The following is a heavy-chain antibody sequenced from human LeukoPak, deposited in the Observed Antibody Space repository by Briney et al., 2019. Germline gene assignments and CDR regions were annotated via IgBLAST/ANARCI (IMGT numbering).Heavy chain of an antibody. Sequence: SETLSLTCTVSGGSISSSYWSWIRQPPGKGLEWLGYISYSGSTNCNPSLRSRVTISVDTSKNQFSLKLTSVTAADTAVYYCARGRSGGLVTLDYWGQGTLVTVSS. D-gene: IGHD2-21*02. CDR1: GGSISSSY. J-gene: IGHJ4*02. CDR3: ARGRSGGLVTLDY. CDR2: ISYSGST. V-gene: IGHV4-59*01.